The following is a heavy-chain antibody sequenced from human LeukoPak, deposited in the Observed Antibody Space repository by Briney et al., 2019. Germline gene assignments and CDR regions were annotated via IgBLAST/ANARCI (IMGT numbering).Heavy chain of an antibody. D-gene: IGHD1-26*01. Sequence: PGGSLRLSCAASGFTFSSYEMNWVRQAPGKGLEWVSYISSSGSTIYYADSVKGRFTISRDNAKNSLYLQMNSLRAEDTAVYYCARGGGYYVVKWYFDLWGRGTLVTVSS. J-gene: IGHJ2*01. V-gene: IGHV3-48*03. CDR1: GFTFSSYE. CDR2: ISSSGSTI. CDR3: ARGGGYYVVKWYFDL.